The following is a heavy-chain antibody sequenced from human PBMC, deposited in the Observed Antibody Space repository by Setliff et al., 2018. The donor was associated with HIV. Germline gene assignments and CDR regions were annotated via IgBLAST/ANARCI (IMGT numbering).Heavy chain of an antibody. D-gene: IGHD2-2*01. CDR1: GFTFSGYW. V-gene: IGHV3-7*03. J-gene: IGHJ4*02. Sequence: PGGSLRLSCAASGFTFSGYWMSWVRQAPGKGLEWVANIKPDGSEKYYVDSMKGRFTISRDNAKTSLYLQMNSLRAEDTAVYYCAQLSCSTSCYLDYWGQGTLVTVSS. CDR3: AQLSCSTSCYLDY. CDR2: IKPDGSEK.